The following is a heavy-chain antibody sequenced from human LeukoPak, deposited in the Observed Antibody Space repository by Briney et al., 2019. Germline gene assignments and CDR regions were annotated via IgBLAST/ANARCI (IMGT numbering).Heavy chain of an antibody. D-gene: IGHD3-22*01. CDR1: GGSVSSGSYY. J-gene: IGHJ4*02. Sequence: SETLSLTCTVSGGSVSSGSYYWSWIRQPPGKGLEWIGYIYYSGSTNYNPSLKSRVTISVDTSKNQFSLKLSSVTAADTAVYYCARLTSYYYDSSGYYTASYFDYWGQGTLVTVSS. CDR3: ARLTSYYYDSSGYYTASYFDY. V-gene: IGHV4-61*01. CDR2: IYYSGST.